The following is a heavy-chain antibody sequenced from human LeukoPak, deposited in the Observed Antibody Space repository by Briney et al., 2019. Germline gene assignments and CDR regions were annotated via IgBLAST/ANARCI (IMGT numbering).Heavy chain of an antibody. CDR3: ARPSTYYYDSSGPLGAFDI. CDR1: GGSISSYY. J-gene: IGHJ3*02. D-gene: IGHD3-22*01. Sequence: SETLSLTCTVSGGSISSYYWSWIRQPPGKGLEWIGYIYYSGSTNYNPSLKSRVTISVDTSKNQFSLKLSSVTAADTAVYYCARPSTYYYDSSGPLGAFDIWGQGTMVTVSS. CDR2: IYYSGST. V-gene: IGHV4-59*01.